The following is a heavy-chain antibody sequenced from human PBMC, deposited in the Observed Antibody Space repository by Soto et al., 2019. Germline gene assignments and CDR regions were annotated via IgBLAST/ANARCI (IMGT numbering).Heavy chain of an antibody. J-gene: IGHJ5*01. Sequence: QVLLQESGPGLVKPSETLSLTCTVSGASLYNYYWNWIRQPPGKGLEWIGHIYFSGSTNYNPSLKSRVTMSVDTSKNQFSLKLTSVTAADTAVYYCARVAWRAARENVATPYNWLDSWGQGTLVTVSS. CDR2: IYFSGST. CDR1: GASLYNYY. V-gene: IGHV4-59*01. D-gene: IGHD6-25*01. CDR3: ARVAWRAARENVATPYNWLDS.